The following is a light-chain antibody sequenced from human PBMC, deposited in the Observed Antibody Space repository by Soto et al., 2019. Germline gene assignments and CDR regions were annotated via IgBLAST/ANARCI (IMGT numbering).Light chain of an antibody. CDR2: GAS. V-gene: IGKV3-20*01. CDR1: EIVTSSY. CDR3: QQYDTSLWAYT. J-gene: IGKJ2*01. Sequence: ELVLTQSPVTLSLSPGERATLSCRASEIVTSSYLAWYQQKPGQPPRLLIYGASDRAAGIPDRFSGSGSGTDFTRTISRLEPADFAVYYCQQYDTSLWAYTFGQGTKLEIK.